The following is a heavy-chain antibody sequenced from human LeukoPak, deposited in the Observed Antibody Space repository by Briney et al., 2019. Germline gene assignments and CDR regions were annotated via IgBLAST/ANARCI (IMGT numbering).Heavy chain of an antibody. J-gene: IGHJ3*02. D-gene: IGHD2-15*01. CDR1: GYTFTAYY. CDR2: INPNTGGA. V-gene: IGHV1-2*02. Sequence: ASVKVPCKASGYTFTAYYLHWVRQAPGQGLEWMGWINPNTGGAKYAQKFQGRVTMTRDTSISTAYMELSRLRSDDTAVYYCASLLSDAFDIWGQGTMVTVSS. CDR3: ASLLSDAFDI.